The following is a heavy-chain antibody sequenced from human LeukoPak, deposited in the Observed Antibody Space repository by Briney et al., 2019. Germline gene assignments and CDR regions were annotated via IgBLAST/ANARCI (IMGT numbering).Heavy chain of an antibody. J-gene: IGHJ4*02. D-gene: IGHD5-12*01. V-gene: IGHV3-48*03. Sequence: PGGSLRLSCAAPGFTFSSYEMNWVRQAPGEGLGWVSYISSSGSTIYYADSVKRLFTISRDNAKNSLYLQMNSLRAEDTAVYYCAREDIVATAIDYWGQGTLVTVSS. CDR3: AREDIVATAIDY. CDR2: ISSSGSTI. CDR1: GFTFSSYE.